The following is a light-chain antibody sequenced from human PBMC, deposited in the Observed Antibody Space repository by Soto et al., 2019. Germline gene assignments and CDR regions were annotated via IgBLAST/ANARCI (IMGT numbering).Light chain of an antibody. Sequence: EIVLTQSPGTLSLSPGERATLSCRASQSVSSSYLAWYQQKPGQAPRLLLYGASSRSTGIPDRFSGSGSWTDFTLTISRLEPEDFAVYDCQQCDGSPRLTCGGGTKLESK. J-gene: IGKJ4*01. CDR2: GAS. V-gene: IGKV3-20*01. CDR1: QSVSSSY. CDR3: QQCDGSPRLT.